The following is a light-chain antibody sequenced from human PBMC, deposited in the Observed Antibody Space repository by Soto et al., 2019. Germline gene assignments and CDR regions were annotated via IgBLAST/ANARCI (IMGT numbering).Light chain of an antibody. V-gene: IGLV1-44*01. J-gene: IGLJ1*01. CDR2: SKN. Sequence: QSVLTQPPSASGTPGQRVTISCSGSSSNIGSNTVNWYQQLPGTAPKLLIYSKNQRPSGVPDRFSCSKSGTSASLAISGLQSEDEADYYCAAWDDSLNGYVFGTGTKRTVL. CDR3: AAWDDSLNGYV. CDR1: SSNIGSNT.